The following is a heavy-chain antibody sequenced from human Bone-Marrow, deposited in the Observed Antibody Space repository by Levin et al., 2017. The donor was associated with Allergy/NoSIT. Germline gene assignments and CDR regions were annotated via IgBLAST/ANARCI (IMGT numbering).Heavy chain of an antibody. V-gene: IGHV4-61*02. D-gene: IGHD1-1*01. CDR3: ARFPYNWHSWIDP. CDR1: GASISSSNYY. Sequence: PSETLSLTCTVSGASISSSNYYWSWIRRPAGKGLEWIGRVFTNGIANYNPSLKSRVTISLDTSKNQFSLKVRSVTAADTAVYYCARFPYNWHSWIDPWGQGILVTVSS. CDR2: VFTNGIA. J-gene: IGHJ5*02.